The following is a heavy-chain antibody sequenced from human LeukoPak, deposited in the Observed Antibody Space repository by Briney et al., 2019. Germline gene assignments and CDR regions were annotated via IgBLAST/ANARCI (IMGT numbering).Heavy chain of an antibody. V-gene: IGHV3-74*01. CDR3: ARGRMAADAFDI. CDR1: GFTFSSYW. J-gene: IGHJ3*02. Sequence: LAGGSLRLSCAASGFTFSSYWMHWVRQGPGKGLVWVSRINSDGSSTSHADSVKGRFTISRDNAKNTLYLQMNRLRVEDTAVYYCARGRMAADAFDIWGQGTMVTVSS. CDR2: INSDGSST. D-gene: IGHD5-24*01.